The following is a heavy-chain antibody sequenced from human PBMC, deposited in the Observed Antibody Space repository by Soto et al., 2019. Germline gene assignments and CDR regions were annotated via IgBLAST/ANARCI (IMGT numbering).Heavy chain of an antibody. D-gene: IGHD4-17*01. V-gene: IGHV4-39*01. CDR1: GGSVTNSSYY. CDR2: VYYRGRS. CDR3: VSQRTTVPTQAYFDY. Sequence: SETLALTCTVSGGSVTNSSYYWGWIRQSPGKGLEWIGSVYYRGRSYSKSSVKSRVTISVDTSKNRFSLSLNSVTASDTAVYFCVSQRTTVPTQAYFDYWGPVARVT. J-gene: IGHJ4*02.